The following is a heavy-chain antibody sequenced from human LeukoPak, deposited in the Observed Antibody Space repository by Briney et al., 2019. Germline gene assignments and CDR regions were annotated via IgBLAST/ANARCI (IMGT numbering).Heavy chain of an antibody. CDR3: ARDGTTVSYFDY. CDR2: IYHSGST. V-gene: IGHV4-38-2*02. Sequence: PSETLSLTCTVSGYSISSGYYWGWIRQPPGKGLGWIGSIYHSGSTYYNPSLKSRVTISVDTSKNQFSLKLSSVTAADTAVYYCARDGTTVSYFDYWGQGTLVTVSS. D-gene: IGHD1/OR15-1a*01. J-gene: IGHJ4*02. CDR1: GYSISSGYY.